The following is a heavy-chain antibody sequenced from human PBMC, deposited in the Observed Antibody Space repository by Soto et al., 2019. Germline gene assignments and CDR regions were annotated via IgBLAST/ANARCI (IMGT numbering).Heavy chain of an antibody. J-gene: IGHJ6*02. Sequence: EVQLVESGGGLVQPGGSLRLSCAASGFTFSSYSMSWVRQAPGKGLEWVANIKQDGSEKYYVDSVKGRFTISRDNAKNSLYMQMNSLRAEETAGYYGARGRGVDVWGQGTTVTVSS. V-gene: IGHV3-7*01. CDR3: ARGRGVDV. CDR1: GFTFSSYS. CDR2: IKQDGSEK.